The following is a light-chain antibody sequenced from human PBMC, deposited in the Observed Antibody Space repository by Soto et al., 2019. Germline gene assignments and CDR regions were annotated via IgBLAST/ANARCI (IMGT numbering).Light chain of an antibody. J-gene: IGKJ1*01. V-gene: IGKV3-15*01. CDR1: QSVSSN. Sequence: EIVMTQSPATLSVSPGERATLSCRASQSVSSNLAWYQKKPGQAPRLLIYGASTRATGIPARFSGSGSGTEFTLPIGSLQSEDFAVYYCQQYNNWPWTFGQGTKVEI. CDR3: QQYNNWPWT. CDR2: GAS.